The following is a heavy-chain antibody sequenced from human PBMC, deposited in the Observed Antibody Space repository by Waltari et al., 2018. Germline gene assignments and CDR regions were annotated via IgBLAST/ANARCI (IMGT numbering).Heavy chain of an antibody. J-gene: IGHJ4*02. CDR3: ARDLDGDSNLDY. D-gene: IGHD2-21*02. CDR1: GFPFSDHD. CDR2: SRNKAYSYTT. V-gene: IGHV3-72*01. Sequence: EVQLVESGGGLVQPGGSRRLCCASCGFPFSDHDMDWVRQAPEKGLEWVGRSRNKAYSYTTEYAASVKGRFTISRDDSSLYLQMNSLKTEDTAIYYCARDLDGDSNLDYWGQGTLVTVSS.